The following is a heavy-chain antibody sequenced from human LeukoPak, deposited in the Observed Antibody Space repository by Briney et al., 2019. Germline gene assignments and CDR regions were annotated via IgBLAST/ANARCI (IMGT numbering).Heavy chain of an antibody. CDR1: GFTFNSYG. CDR2: ISYDGSNK. Sequence: GGSLRLSCAASGFTFNSYGMHWVRQAPGKGLEWVAVISYDGSNKYYADSVKGRFTISRDNSKNTLYLQMNSLRAEDTAVYYCAKMVAARNFDYWGQGTLVTVSS. J-gene: IGHJ4*02. CDR3: AKMVAARNFDY. D-gene: IGHD6-6*01. V-gene: IGHV3-30*18.